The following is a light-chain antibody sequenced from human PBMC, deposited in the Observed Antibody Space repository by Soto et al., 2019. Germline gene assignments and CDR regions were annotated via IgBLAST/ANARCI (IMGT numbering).Light chain of an antibody. CDR2: GNS. CDR1: SSNIGAGYD. CDR3: QSYDSSLSSYV. Sequence: QSVLTQPPSVSGAPGQRVTISCTGSSSNIGAGYDVHWYQQLPGTAPKLLIYGNSNRPSGVPDRFSGSKSGTSASLAITGLQAEDEADYYCQSYDSSLSSYVFGTRTKVTVL. J-gene: IGLJ1*01. V-gene: IGLV1-40*01.